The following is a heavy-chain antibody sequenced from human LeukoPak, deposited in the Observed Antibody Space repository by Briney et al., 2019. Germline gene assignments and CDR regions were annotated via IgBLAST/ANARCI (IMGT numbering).Heavy chain of an antibody. CDR3: ASTMKTTVVTFLFDY. CDR1: GGTFSSYA. CDR2: IIPIFGTA. V-gene: IGHV1-69*01. Sequence: SVKVSCKASGGTFSSYAISLVRQAPGQGLEWMGAIIPIFGTANYAQKFQGRVTITADESTSTAYMELSSLRSEDTAVYYCASTMKTTVVTFLFDYWGQGTLVTVSS. D-gene: IGHD4-23*01. J-gene: IGHJ4*02.